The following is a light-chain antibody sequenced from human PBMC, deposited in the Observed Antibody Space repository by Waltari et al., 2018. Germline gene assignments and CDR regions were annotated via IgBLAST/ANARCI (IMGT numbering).Light chain of an antibody. CDR1: QTISSF. J-gene: IGKJ1*01. Sequence: DIQMTQSPSSLSASVGDRVVITCRASQTISSFLNWFQHKAGQAPKVLIYAASSLQSGVPSRFRGSSSGTDFTLTISSLHPEDFATYYCQQSYITPRTFGQGTKVEIK. V-gene: IGKV1-39*01. CDR2: AAS. CDR3: QQSYITPRT.